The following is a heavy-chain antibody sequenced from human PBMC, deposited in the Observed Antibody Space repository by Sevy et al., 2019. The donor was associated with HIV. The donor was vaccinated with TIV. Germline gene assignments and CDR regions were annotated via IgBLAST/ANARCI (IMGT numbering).Heavy chain of an antibody. CDR1: DGSISKYY. D-gene: IGHD3-10*01. J-gene: IGHJ4*02. Sequence: SETLSLTCNVSDGSISKYYWSWIRQPPGKGLEWIGNVYYTGSTKYNPSLKSRVSISVDTSKNQFSLRLSSVTAADTAVYYCARDRCLRVPEYYFDSWGQGLLVTVSS. CDR2: VYYTGST. V-gene: IGHV4-59*01. CDR3: ARDRCLRVPEYYFDS.